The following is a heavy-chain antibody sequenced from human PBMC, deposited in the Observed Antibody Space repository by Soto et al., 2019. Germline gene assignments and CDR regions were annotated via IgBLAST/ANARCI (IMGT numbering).Heavy chain of an antibody. Sequence: ASETLSLTCTVSGGSIGNDDYSWSWVRQPPGKGLEWIGYIYHSGTTYYNPSLTSRVTISVDGSNNQFSLKLTSMTAADTAVYYCATVIHATRYFAYWGQGILVTVSS. D-gene: IGHD2-15*01. V-gene: IGHV4-30-2*01. CDR2: IYHSGTT. CDR3: ATVIHATRYFAY. J-gene: IGHJ4*02. CDR1: GGSIGNDDYS.